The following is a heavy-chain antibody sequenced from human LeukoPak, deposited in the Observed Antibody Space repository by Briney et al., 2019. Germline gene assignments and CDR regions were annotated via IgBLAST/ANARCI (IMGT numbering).Heavy chain of an antibody. CDR2: MHYSGST. V-gene: IGHV4-59*08. CDR1: GGSISSYY. CDR3: ARWGYYDSSGYYCEAFDI. Sequence: SETLSLTCSVSGGSISSYYWSWIRQPPGKGLEWIGYMHYSGSTNYNPSLKSRVTISVDTSKNQISLKLSSVTAADTAVYYYARWGYYDSSGYYCEAFDIWGQGTMVTVSS. D-gene: IGHD3-22*01. J-gene: IGHJ3*02.